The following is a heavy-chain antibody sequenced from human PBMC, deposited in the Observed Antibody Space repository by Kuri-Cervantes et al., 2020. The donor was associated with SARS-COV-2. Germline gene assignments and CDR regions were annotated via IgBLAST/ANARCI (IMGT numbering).Heavy chain of an antibody. Sequence: ASVKVSCKASGYTFTNYYIHWVRQAPGHGLEWMGVINPSGGSTSYAQKFQGRVTMTRDTSISTAYMELSRLRSDDTAVYYCARALLRSLTNDAFDIWGQGTMVTVSS. V-gene: IGHV1-46*01. CDR3: ARALLRSLTNDAFDI. J-gene: IGHJ3*02. CDR1: GYTFTNYY. CDR2: INPSGGST.